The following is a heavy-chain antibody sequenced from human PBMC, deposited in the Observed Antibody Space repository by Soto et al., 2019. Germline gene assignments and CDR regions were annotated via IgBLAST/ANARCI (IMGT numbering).Heavy chain of an antibody. V-gene: IGHV4-59*08. CDR3: ARHPGGHFDWFPSWFEP. J-gene: IGHJ5*02. Sequence: PSETLSLTCTVSWGTISSYYWSWILQPPGKGLEWIGYIYYSGSTNYNPSLKSRVTISVDTSKNQFSLKLSSVTAADTAVYYCARHPGGHFDWFPSWFEPWGQGTLVTVSS. CDR2: IYYSGST. D-gene: IGHD3-9*01. CDR1: WGTISSYY.